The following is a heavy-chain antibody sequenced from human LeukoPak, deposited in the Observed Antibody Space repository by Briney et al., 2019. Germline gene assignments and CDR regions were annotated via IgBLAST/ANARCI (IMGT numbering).Heavy chain of an antibody. J-gene: IGHJ4*02. CDR1: GFTFSSYW. D-gene: IGHD3-22*01. V-gene: IGHV3-7*01. CDR3: ARDYYYDSSVLDY. Sequence: GGSLRLSCAAYGFTFSSYWMSWVRQAPGKGLEWVANIKQDGSEKYYVDSVKGRFTISRDNAKNSLYLQMNSLRAEDTAVYYCARDYYYDSSVLDYWGQGTLVTVSS. CDR2: IKQDGSEK.